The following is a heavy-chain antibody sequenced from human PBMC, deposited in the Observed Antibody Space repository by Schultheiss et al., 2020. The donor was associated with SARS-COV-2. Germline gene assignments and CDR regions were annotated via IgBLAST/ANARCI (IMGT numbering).Heavy chain of an antibody. CDR1: GDSVSSNSAA. V-gene: IGHV6-1*01. J-gene: IGHJ3*02. CDR2: TYYRSKWYN. CDR3: ARDIWNYDSSGYGAFDI. D-gene: IGHD3-22*01. Sequence: SETLSLTCAISGDSVSSNSAAWNWIRQSPSRGLEWLGRTYYRSKWYNDYAVSVKSRITINPDTSKNQFSLQLNSVTPEDTAVYYCARDIWNYDSSGYGAFDIWGQGTTVTVSS.